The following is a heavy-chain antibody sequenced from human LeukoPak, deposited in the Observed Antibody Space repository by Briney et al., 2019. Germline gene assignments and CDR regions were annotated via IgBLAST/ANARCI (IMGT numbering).Heavy chain of an antibody. CDR1: GGSFSGYY. CDR2: INHSGST. V-gene: IGHV4-34*01. J-gene: IGHJ4*02. Sequence: SETLSLTCAVYGGSFSGYYWSWIRQPPGKGLEWIGEINHSGSTNYNPSLKSRVTISVDTSKNQFSLKLSSVTAADTAVYYCARTPYDFWSGYYEVIDYWGQGTLVTVSS. CDR3: ARTPYDFWSGYYEVIDY. D-gene: IGHD3-3*01.